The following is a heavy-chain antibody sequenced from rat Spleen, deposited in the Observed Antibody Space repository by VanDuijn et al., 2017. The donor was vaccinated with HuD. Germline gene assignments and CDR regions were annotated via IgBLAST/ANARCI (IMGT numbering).Heavy chain of an antibody. CDR3: SCDGYY. Sequence: QVQLKESGPGLVQPSQTLSLTCTVSGFSLTDNSVHWVRQPPGKGLEWMGGIWDDETTDYNPALKSRLSISRDTSKSQVFLRMDSLPTDDTAIYFCSCDGYYWGQGVMVTVSS. J-gene: IGHJ2*01. CDR2: IWDDETT. D-gene: IGHD1-12*03. CDR1: GFSLTDNS. V-gene: IGHV2-1*01.